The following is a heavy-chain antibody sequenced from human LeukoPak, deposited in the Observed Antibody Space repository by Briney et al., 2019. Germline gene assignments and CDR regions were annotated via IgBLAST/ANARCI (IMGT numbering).Heavy chain of an antibody. CDR1: GGTFSSYT. Sequence: SVKVSCKASGGTFSSYTISWVRQAPGQGLEWMGRIIPILGIANTAQKLQGRVPITADTSTSTAYMELSSLRSEDTAVYYCARGIVVGVAATRYYDYGMDVWGQGTTVTVSS. D-gene: IGHD2-15*01. J-gene: IGHJ6*02. CDR2: IIPILGIA. V-gene: IGHV1-69*02. CDR3: ARGIVVGVAATRYYDYGMDV.